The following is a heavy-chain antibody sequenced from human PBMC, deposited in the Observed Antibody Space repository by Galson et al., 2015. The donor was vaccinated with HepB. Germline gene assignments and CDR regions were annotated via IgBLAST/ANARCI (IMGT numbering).Heavy chain of an antibody. Sequence: SVKVSCKASGCTFTNYYMHWVRQAPGQGLEWMGIINPNSGSTSYAQKFQGRVTMTRDTSTSTLYMELSSLRSEDTAVYYCAREVVPAAYYGMDVWGQGTTVTVSS. J-gene: IGHJ6*02. CDR3: AREVVPAAYYGMDV. V-gene: IGHV1-46*01. CDR2: INPNSGST. CDR1: GCTFTNYY. D-gene: IGHD2-2*01.